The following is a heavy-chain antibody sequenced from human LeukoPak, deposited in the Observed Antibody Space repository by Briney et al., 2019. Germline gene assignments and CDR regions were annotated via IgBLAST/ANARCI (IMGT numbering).Heavy chain of an antibody. J-gene: IGHJ5*02. D-gene: IGHD4-11*01. V-gene: IGHV3-33*01. CDR3: ARDGTVTAGPFDP. CDR2: IWYDGSNK. Sequence: SGGSLRLSCAASGITFSSFGMHWVRQAPGKGLEWVAFIWYDGSNKYYADSVKGRFTISRDNSKNTLYLQMNSRRVEDTAVYYCARDGTVTAGPFDPWGQGTLATVSS. CDR1: GITFSSFG.